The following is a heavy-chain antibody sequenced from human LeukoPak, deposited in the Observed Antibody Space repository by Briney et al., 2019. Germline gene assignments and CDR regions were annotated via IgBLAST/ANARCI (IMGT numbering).Heavy chain of an antibody. Sequence: GASVKVSCKASGYTFTSYDINWVRQATGQGLAWMGWMNPNSGNTGYAQKFQGRVTMTRNTSISTAYMELSSLRSEDTAVYYCARGSSYGYNNWFDPWGQGTLVTVSS. CDR1: GYTFTSYD. CDR3: ARGSSYGYNNWFDP. CDR2: MNPNSGNT. J-gene: IGHJ5*02. V-gene: IGHV1-8*01. D-gene: IGHD5-18*01.